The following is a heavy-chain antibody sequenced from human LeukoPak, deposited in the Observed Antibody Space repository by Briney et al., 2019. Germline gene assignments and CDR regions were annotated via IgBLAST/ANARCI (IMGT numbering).Heavy chain of an antibody. CDR2: ISGSGGST. V-gene: IGHV3-23*01. CDR1: GFTFSSYA. J-gene: IGHJ3*02. Sequence: GGSLRLSCAASGFTFSSYAMSWVRQAPGKGLEWVSAISGSGGSTYYADSVKGRFTISRDNSKNTLYLQMNSLRAEDTAVYYCAKDGAYYYDSSGFDAFDIWGQGTMVTVSS. CDR3: AKDGAYYYDSSGFDAFDI. D-gene: IGHD3-22*01.